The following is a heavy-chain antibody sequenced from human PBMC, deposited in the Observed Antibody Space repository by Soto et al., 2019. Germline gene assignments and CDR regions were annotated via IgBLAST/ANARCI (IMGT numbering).Heavy chain of an antibody. D-gene: IGHD3-10*01. Sequence: TLSLTCTVSGGSISGFSWSWIRQPPGKGPEWIGYIYYSGSTNYNPSLKSRATISVDTSKNQFSLKLSSVTAADTAVYYCARVGREPYGSGSYTWFDPWGQGTLVTVSS. V-gene: IGHV4-59*01. CDR1: GGSISGFS. J-gene: IGHJ5*02. CDR2: IYYSGST. CDR3: ARVGREPYGSGSYTWFDP.